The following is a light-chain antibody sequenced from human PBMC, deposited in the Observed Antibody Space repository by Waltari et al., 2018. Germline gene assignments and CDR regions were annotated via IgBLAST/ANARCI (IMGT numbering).Light chain of an antibody. CDR3: NSYAGSSSYV. Sequence: QSALTQPPSASGSPGPSVTISCTGTANDVGAYNYASWYQQHPGKAPKLIIYEVSQRPSGVPDRFSGSKSGNTASLTVSGLQAEDEADYYCNSYAGSSSYVFGSGTKVTVL. CDR1: ANDVGAYNY. J-gene: IGLJ1*01. CDR2: EVS. V-gene: IGLV2-8*01.